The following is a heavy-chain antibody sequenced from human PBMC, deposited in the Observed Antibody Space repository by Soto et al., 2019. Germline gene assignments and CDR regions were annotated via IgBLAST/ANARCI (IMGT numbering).Heavy chain of an antibody. J-gene: IGHJ5*02. CDR1: GGSISSGDYY. V-gene: IGHV4-30-4*01. Sequence: PSETLSLTCTVSGGSISSGDYYWSWIRQPPGKGLEWIGYIYYSGSTYYNPSLKSRVTISVDTSKNQFSLKLSSVTAADTAVYYCARGYCSGGSCYGNWFDPWGQGTLVTVSS. CDR3: ARGYCSGGSCYGNWFDP. D-gene: IGHD2-15*01. CDR2: IYYSGST.